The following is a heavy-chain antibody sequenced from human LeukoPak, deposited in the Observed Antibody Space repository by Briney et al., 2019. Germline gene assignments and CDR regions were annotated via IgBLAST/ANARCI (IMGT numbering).Heavy chain of an antibody. J-gene: IGHJ5*02. D-gene: IGHD6-13*01. Sequence: PSETLSLTCTVSGGSISSYYWSWIRQPPGKGLEWIGYIYCSGSTNYNPSLKSRVTISVDTSKNQFSLKLSSVTAADTAVYYCARDIAAAGTLGDWFDPWGQGTLVTVSS. CDR1: GGSISSYY. CDR2: IYCSGST. CDR3: ARDIAAAGTLGDWFDP. V-gene: IGHV4-59*01.